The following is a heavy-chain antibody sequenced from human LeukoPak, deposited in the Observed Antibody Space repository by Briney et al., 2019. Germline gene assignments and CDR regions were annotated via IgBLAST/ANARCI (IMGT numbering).Heavy chain of an antibody. Sequence: GGSLRLSCAASGFTFDEYGMSWVRQAPGKGLEWVSSINWNGDSIAYVDSVKGRFTISRDNAKNSLYLQMNSLRAEDTAFYYCARAVVINFYYYYMDVWGKGTTVTVSS. V-gene: IGHV3-20*04. D-gene: IGHD2-21*01. J-gene: IGHJ6*03. CDR1: GFTFDEYG. CDR2: INWNGDSI. CDR3: ARAVVINFYYYYMDV.